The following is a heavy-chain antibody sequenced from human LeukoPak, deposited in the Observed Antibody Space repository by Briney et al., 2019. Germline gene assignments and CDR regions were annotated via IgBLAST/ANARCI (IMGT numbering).Heavy chain of an antibody. CDR2: IRYDGRTK. Sequence: GGSLRLSCAASGFSFSGYGMHWVRQVPGTGLEWVAFIRYDGRTKFYADSVKGRFAISRDNSKNTLSLQMNSLRTEDTAVYYCAALHTGTFVDYWGQGTLVTVSS. CDR1: GFSFSGYG. V-gene: IGHV3-30*02. J-gene: IGHJ4*02. CDR3: AALHTGTFVDY. D-gene: IGHD4-17*01.